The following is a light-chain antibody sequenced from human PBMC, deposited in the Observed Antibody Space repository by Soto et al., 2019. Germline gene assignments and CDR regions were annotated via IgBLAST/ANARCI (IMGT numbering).Light chain of an antibody. J-gene: IGKJ5*01. CDR3: QQYTNWPPNT. CDR2: DAS. CDR1: QSVSNY. V-gene: IGKV1-39*01. Sequence: DIQMTQSPSSLSASVGDRVTITCRASQSVSNYLHWYQQKPGKAPNLLIYDASTLQSGVPSRFSGSGSGTEFTLTISSLQSEDFAVYYCQQYTNWPPNTFGQGTRLEIK.